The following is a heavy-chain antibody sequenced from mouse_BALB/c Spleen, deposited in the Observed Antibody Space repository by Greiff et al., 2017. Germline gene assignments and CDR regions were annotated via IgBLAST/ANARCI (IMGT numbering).Heavy chain of an antibody. Sequence: QVQLQQPGAELVKPGASVKLSCKASGYTFTSYWMHWVKQRPGQGLEWIGEINPSNGRTNYNEKFKSKATLTVDKASSTAYMQLSSLTSEDSAVYYCARPAYWGQGTLVTVSA. CDR1: GYTFTSYW. V-gene: IGHV1S81*02. CDR3: ARPAY. J-gene: IGHJ3*01. CDR2: INPSNGRT.